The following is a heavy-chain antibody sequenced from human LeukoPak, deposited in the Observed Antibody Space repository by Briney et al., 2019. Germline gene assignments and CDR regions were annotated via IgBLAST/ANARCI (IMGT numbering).Heavy chain of an antibody. V-gene: IGHV3-30*04. D-gene: IGHD2/OR15-2a*01. Sequence: GTSLRLSCVAPGFTFSTYAMHWVRQAPGKGLEWVAVISYHGSDKYYGDSVKGRFTISRDNSKNTLYLQMNSLRTEDTAVFYCARAINSAWHNIDYWGQGTLVTVSS. CDR2: ISYHGSDK. CDR1: GFTFSTYA. CDR3: ARAINSAWHNIDY. J-gene: IGHJ4*02.